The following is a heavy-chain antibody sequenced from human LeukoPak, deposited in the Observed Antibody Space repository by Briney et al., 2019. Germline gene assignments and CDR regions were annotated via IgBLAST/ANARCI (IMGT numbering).Heavy chain of an antibody. CDR1: GGSISSYY. CDR3: ARHPLYCGGDCSIYFDY. J-gene: IGHJ4*02. CDR2: IYYSGST. V-gene: IGHV4-39*01. D-gene: IGHD2-21*02. Sequence: SETLSLTCTVSGGSISSYYWGWIRQPPGKGLEWIGSIYYSGSTYYNPSLKSRVTISVDTSKNQFSLKLSSVTAADTAVYYCARHPLYCGGDCSIYFDYWGQGTLVTVSS.